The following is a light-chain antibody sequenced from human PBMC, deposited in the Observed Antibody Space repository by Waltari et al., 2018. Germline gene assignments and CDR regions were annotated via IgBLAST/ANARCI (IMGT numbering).Light chain of an antibody. CDR1: SGHSSHI. CDR2: VNSAGSH. Sequence: QLVLTQSPSASASLRASVKLTCTLSSGHSSHIIAWLQQKPEKGPRYLMKVNSAGSHSKGDEIPDRFSGSSSGAERYLTISTVQSEDEADYYCQTGGHGTWVFGGGTKLTVL. V-gene: IGLV4-69*01. J-gene: IGLJ3*02. CDR3: QTGGHGTWV.